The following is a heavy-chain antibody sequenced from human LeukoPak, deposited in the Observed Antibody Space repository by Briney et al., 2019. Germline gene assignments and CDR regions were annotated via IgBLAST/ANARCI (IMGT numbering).Heavy chain of an antibody. CDR2: IIPILGIA. D-gene: IGHD2-15*01. Sequence: ASVKVSCKASGYTFSSYAIRWVRQAPGQGLEWMGRIIPILGIANYAQKFQGRVTITADKSTSTAYMELSSLRSEDTAVYYCARDIRRLLPPYCSGGSCYPPGMDVWGQGTTVTVSS. V-gene: IGHV1-69*04. CDR3: ARDIRRLLPPYCSGGSCYPPGMDV. J-gene: IGHJ6*02. CDR1: GYTFSSYA.